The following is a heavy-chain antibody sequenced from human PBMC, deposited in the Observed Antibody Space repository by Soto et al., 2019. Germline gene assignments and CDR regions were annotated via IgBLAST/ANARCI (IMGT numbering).Heavy chain of an antibody. CDR1: GYTFSGYS. D-gene: IGHD2-21*01. V-gene: IGHV1-18*04. J-gene: IGHJ6*02. CDR3: ARDVFCGGAPACPDMDV. CDR2: ISGYNGNT. Sequence: ASVKVSCKASGYTFSGYSITWVRQAPGQGLEWMGRISGYNGNTNYARTLRGRLTLTTDTSTSTAYMELRSLTSDDTAVYYCARDVFCGGAPACPDMDVWGQGTTVAVS.